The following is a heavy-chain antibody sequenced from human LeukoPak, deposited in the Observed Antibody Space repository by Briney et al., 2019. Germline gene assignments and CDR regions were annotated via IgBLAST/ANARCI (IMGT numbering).Heavy chain of an antibody. J-gene: IGHJ2*01. CDR2: IKSDGSNT. CDR3: TRVGDYGGNWAWYFDL. V-gene: IGHV3-74*01. CDR1: GFTLSSYA. Sequence: PGGSLRLSCVASGFTLSSYAMSWVRQAPGKGLVWVSRIKSDGSNTNYADSVKGRFTISRDNAKNTLYLQMNSLRAEDTAVYYCTRVGDYGGNWAWYFDLWGRGTLVTVSS. D-gene: IGHD4-23*01.